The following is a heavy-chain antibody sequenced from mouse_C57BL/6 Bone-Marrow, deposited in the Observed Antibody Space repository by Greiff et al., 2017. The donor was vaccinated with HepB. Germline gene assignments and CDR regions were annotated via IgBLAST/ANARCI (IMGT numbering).Heavy chain of an antibody. J-gene: IGHJ2*01. V-gene: IGHV1-64*01. CDR3: ARNSLIYYGYY. Sequence: QVHVKQSGAELVKPGASVKLSCKASGYTFTSYWMHWVKQRPGQGLEWIGMIHPNSGSTNYNEKFKSKATLTVDKSSSTAYMQLSSLTSEDSAVYYCARNSLIYYGYYWGQGTTLTVSS. CDR1: GYTFTSYW. CDR2: IHPNSGST. D-gene: IGHD2-2*01.